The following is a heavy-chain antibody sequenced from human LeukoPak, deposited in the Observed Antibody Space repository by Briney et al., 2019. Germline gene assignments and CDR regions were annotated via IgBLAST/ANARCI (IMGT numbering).Heavy chain of an antibody. V-gene: IGHV6-1*01. CDR1: GDSVSSNSAA. J-gene: IGHJ6*02. Sequence: SQTLSLTCAISGDSVSSNSAAWNWIRQSPSRGLEWLGRTYYRSKWYNDYAVSVKSRITINPDTSKNQFSLRLNSVTPEDTAVYYCARGPSEWHSYPSYGMDVWGQGTTVTVSS. CDR2: TYYRSKWYN. CDR3: ARGPSEWHSYPSYGMDV. D-gene: IGHD3-3*01.